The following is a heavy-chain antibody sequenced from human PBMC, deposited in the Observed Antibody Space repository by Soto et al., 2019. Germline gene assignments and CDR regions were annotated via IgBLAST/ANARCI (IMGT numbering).Heavy chain of an antibody. CDR3: ARERVVVPAAMGGTYYYYGMDV. D-gene: IGHD2-2*01. V-gene: IGHV1-3*01. CDR1: GYTFTSYA. J-gene: IGHJ6*02. Sequence: ASVKVSCKAVGYTFTSYAIHWVRQAPGQRLEWMGWINAGNGNTKYSQKLQGRVTMTTDTSTSTAYMELRSLRSDDTAVYYCARERVVVPAAMGGTYYYYGMDVWGQGTTVTVSS. CDR2: INAGNGNT.